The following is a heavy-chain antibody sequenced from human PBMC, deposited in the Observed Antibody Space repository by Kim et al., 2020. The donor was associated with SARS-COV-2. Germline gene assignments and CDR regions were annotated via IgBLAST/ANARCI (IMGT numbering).Heavy chain of an antibody. CDR3: ARAPTVTIDYYYYYGMDV. J-gene: IGHJ6*02. D-gene: IGHD4-17*01. V-gene: IGHV3-11*04. Sequence: GRFTISRDNAKNSLYLHMNSLRAEDTAVYYCARAPTVTIDYYYYYGMDVWGQGTTVTVSS.